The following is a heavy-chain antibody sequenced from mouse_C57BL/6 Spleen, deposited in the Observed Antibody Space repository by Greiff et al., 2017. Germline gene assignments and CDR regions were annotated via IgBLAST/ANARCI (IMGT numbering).Heavy chain of an antibody. CDR1: GFNIKDYY. V-gene: IGHV14-2*01. CDR2: IDPEDGET. D-gene: IGHD1-1*01. Sequence: EVKLMESGAELVKPGASVKLSCTASGFNIKDYYMHWVKQRTEQGLEWIGRIDPEDGETKYAPKFQGKATITADTSSNTAYLQLSSLTSEDTAVYYCATTTVDLYYFDYWGQGTTLTVSS. CDR3: ATTTVDLYYFDY. J-gene: IGHJ2*01.